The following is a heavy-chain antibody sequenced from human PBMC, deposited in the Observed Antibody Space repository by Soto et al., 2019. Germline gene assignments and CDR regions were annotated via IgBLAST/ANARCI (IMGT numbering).Heavy chain of an antibody. J-gene: IGHJ6*02. CDR2: IVPIFGTP. CDR1: GGLFNSYA. Sequence: QVQLVQSGAEVKKPGSSVKVSCTGSGGLFNSYAVSWVRQAPGHGLEWMGRIVPIFGTPNYAQKFQGRDTITEDESTSTAYMELRSLRSDDTARYECAIANAGTDDHQGMAVLGQGTTVIVSS. D-gene: IGHD6-13*01. CDR3: AIANAGTDDHQGMAV. V-gene: IGHV1-69*15.